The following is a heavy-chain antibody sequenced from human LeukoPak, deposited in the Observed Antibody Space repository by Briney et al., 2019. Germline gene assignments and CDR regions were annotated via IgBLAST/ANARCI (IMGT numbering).Heavy chain of an antibody. D-gene: IGHD3-22*01. CDR3: ARVGYYDSSGYYDY. V-gene: IGHV4-61*03. J-gene: IGHJ4*02. Sequence: SETLSLTCTVSGGSISSSSYYWGWIRQPPGKGLEWIGYIYYSGSTNYNPSLKSRVTISIDTSKSHFSLKLSSVTAADTAVYYCARVGYYDSSGYYDYWGQGTLVTVSS. CDR1: GGSISSSSYY. CDR2: IYYSGST.